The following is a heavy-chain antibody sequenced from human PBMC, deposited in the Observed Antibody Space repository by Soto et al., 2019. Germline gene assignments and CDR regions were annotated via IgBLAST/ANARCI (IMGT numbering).Heavy chain of an antibody. CDR2: ISYSSGTI. CDR1: GFSFSSYG. J-gene: IGHJ2*01. Sequence: ELQLVESGGVLVQPGGSLRLSCAASGFSFSSYGMNWFRQAPGKGLEWVTSISYSSGTIYYADSVRGRFTTSRDNAKNSLYLQMSSLRAEDTAVYYCARDPGGSPYWYFDLWGRGTLVTVSS. CDR3: ARDPGGSPYWYFDL. D-gene: IGHD5-12*01. V-gene: IGHV3-48*01.